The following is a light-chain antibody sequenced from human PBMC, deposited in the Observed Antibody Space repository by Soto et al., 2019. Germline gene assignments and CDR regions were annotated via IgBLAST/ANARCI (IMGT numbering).Light chain of an antibody. Sequence: DIQMTQSPSSVSASVGDRVSITCRASQGVTNWVAWYQQKPGNAPKLLIYAGSSLESGVPSRFSGSGFGTDFTLTISSLQPEDFASYYRQQTGFFPWTFGQGTKVEIK. CDR2: AGS. V-gene: IGKV1-12*01. J-gene: IGKJ1*01. CDR3: QQTGFFPWT. CDR1: QGVTNW.